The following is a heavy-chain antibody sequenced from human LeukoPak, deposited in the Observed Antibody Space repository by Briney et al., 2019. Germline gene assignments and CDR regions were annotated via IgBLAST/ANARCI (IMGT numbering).Heavy chain of an antibody. CDR1: GYTFTGYY. J-gene: IGHJ6*02. Sequence: ASVKVSCKASGYTFTGYYMHWVRQAPGQGLEWMGRTNPNSGGTNYAQKFQGRVTMTRDTSISTAYMELSRLRSDDTAVYYCARDLMVRGVIYYYYYGMDVWGQGTTVTVSS. CDR2: TNPNSGGT. V-gene: IGHV1-2*06. CDR3: ARDLMVRGVIYYYYYGMDV. D-gene: IGHD3-10*01.